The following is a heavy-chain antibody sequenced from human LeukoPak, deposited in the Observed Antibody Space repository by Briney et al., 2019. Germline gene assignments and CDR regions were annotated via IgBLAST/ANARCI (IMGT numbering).Heavy chain of an antibody. J-gene: IGHJ4*02. CDR1: GFTFRSYA. D-gene: IGHD3-22*01. CDR2: ISGSGGST. V-gene: IGHV3-23*01. CDR3: AKVGPPYDSSCYFDY. Sequence: GGSLRLSCAASGFTFRSYAMSWVRQATGKGLEWVSAISGSGGSTYYADSVKCRFTISRDNSKNTLYLQMNSLRAEDMAVYYCAKVGPPYDSSCYFDYWGQGTLVTVSS.